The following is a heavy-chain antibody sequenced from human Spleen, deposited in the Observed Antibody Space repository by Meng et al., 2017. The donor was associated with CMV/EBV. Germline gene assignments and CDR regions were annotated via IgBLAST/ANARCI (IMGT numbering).Heavy chain of an antibody. CDR1: GYTFTDHY. V-gene: IGHV1-2*02. CDR2: INPYSGDT. CDR3: AREDVALVTGLFDI. J-gene: IGHJ1*01. Sequence: SGYTFTDHYLHWVRQAPGQALEWMGWINPYSGDTNFAQKFQGRITMTRDTSISTAYVELRGLRSDDTAFYFCAREDVALVTGLFDIWGQGTLVTVSS. D-gene: IGHD5-18*01.